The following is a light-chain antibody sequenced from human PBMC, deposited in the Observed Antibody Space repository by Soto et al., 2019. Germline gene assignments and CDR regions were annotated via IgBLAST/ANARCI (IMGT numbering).Light chain of an antibody. CDR1: QSVSSSY. V-gene: IGKV3-20*01. Sequence: EIVLTQSPGTLSLSPGERATLSCRASQSVSSSYLAWYQQKPGQAPRLLIYGASSRATGIPDRFSGSGFGTDFTLTISRLEPEDFAMYYCQQYGSSTWTFGQGTKVEIK. J-gene: IGKJ1*01. CDR2: GAS. CDR3: QQYGSSTWT.